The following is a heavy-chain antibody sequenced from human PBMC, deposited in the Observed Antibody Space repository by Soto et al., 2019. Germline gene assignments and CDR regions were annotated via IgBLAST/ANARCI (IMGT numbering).Heavy chain of an antibody. Sequence: QVQLVQSGAEVKKPGSSVKVSCKASGGTFSSYAISWVRQAPGQGLEWMGGIIHIFGTANYAQKFQGRVTITADESTSTAYLELSSLRSEDTAVYYCARDRGITGTTDDSVDYWGQGTLVTVSS. V-gene: IGHV1-69*01. D-gene: IGHD1-7*01. J-gene: IGHJ4*02. CDR3: ARDRGITGTTDDSVDY. CDR2: IIHIFGTA. CDR1: GGTFSSYA.